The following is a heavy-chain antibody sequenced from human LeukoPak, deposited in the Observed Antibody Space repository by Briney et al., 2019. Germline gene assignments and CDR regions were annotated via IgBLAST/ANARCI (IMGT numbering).Heavy chain of an antibody. D-gene: IGHD6-19*01. CDR3: ATVTYSGWYYFDY. Sequence: SETLSLTCTVSGGSITSSNYQWGWIRQPPGKGLEWIGSIYYSGSTYYNPSLKSRVTISVDTSKNQFSLKLSSVTAADTAVYYCATVTYSGWYYFDYWGQGTLVTVSS. CDR1: GGSITSSNYQ. J-gene: IGHJ4*02. V-gene: IGHV4-39*07. CDR2: IYYSGST.